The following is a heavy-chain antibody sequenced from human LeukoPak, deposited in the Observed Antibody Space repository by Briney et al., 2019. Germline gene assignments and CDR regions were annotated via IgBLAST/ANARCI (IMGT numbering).Heavy chain of an antibody. CDR2: VYYSGTT. V-gene: IGHV4-59*13. CDR1: GGSIHTYY. CDR3: ARLPDYYYDP. Sequence: SETLSLTCSVSGGSIHTYYWTWIRQPPGKGLEWIGNVYYSGTTYYNPSLKSRLTISVDTSKNQFSLKLSSVTAADTAVYYCARLPDYYYDPWGQGTLVTVSS. J-gene: IGHJ4*02. D-gene: IGHD3-22*01.